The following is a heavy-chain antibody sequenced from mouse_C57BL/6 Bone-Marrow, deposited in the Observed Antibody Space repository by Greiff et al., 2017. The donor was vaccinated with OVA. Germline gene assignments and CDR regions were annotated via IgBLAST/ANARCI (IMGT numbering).Heavy chain of an antibody. CDR2: ISSGGSYT. V-gene: IGHV5-6*01. Sequence: EVQGVESGGDLVKPGGSLKLSCAASGFTFSSYGMSWVRQTPDKRLEWVATISSGGSYTYYPDSVKGRFTISRDNAKNTLYLQMSSLKSEDTAMYYCARQTAQAGVFDYWGQGTTLTVSS. CDR3: ARQTAQAGVFDY. D-gene: IGHD3-2*02. J-gene: IGHJ2*01. CDR1: GFTFSSYG.